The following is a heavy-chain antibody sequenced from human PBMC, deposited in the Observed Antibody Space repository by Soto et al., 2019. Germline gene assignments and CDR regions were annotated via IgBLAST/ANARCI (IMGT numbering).Heavy chain of an antibody. J-gene: IGHJ3*01. CDR1: GGSVSSDDYY. CDR2: IYDSGST. CDR3: ARSVVRRPGAFDL. D-gene: IGHD3-10*01. Sequence: SETLSLTCTVSGGSVSSDDYYWSWIRQPPGKGLEWIGYIYDSGSTTYNPSLRGRVTISVDTSKNQFSLRLTSVTAADTAVYYCARSVVRRPGAFDLWGQGTMVTVSS. V-gene: IGHV4-61*08.